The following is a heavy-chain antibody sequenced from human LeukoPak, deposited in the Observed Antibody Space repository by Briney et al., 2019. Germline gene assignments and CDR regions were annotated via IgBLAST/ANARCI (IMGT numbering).Heavy chain of an antibody. CDR3: AKGIESSGSYYTGFDY. J-gene: IGHJ4*02. CDR1: GSTFSSYA. V-gene: IGHV3-23*01. CDR2: ISGSGGST. D-gene: IGHD1-26*01. Sequence: GGSLRLSCAASGSTFSSYAMSWVRQAPGKGLEWVSGISGSGGSTYYADSVEGRFTISRDNSKTTLYLQMNSLRAEDTAVYYCAKGIESSGSYYTGFDYWGQGTLVTVSS.